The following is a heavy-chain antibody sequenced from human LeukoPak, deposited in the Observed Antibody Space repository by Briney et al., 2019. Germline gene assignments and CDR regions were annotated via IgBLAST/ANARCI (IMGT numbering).Heavy chain of an antibody. J-gene: IGHJ3*02. D-gene: IGHD6-13*01. CDR3: ARLVTRSSPRGAFDI. CDR2: IYYSGST. CDR1: GGSISSSSYY. V-gene: IGHV4-39*01. Sequence: PSETLSLTCTVSGGSISSSSYYWGWIRQPPGKGLEWIGSIYYSGSTYYNPSLKSRVTISVDTSKNQFSLKLSSVTAADTAVYYCARLVTRSSPRGAFDIWGQGTMVTVSS.